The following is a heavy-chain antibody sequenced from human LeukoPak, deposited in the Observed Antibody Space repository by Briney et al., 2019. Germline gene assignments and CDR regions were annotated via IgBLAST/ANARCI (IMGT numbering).Heavy chain of an antibody. CDR1: GYTFSIYY. V-gene: IGHV1-46*01. J-gene: IGHJ4*02. Sequence: ASVKVSCKASGYTFSIYYMHWVRQAPGQGLEWMGIINPSDGSTSYAQKFQGRVTMTRDTSTSTVYMELNSLRSEDTAVYFCARSVIDNSGAFHQNDYWGLGTLVTVSS. CDR2: INPSDGST. D-gene: IGHD3-22*01. CDR3: ARSVIDNSGAFHQNDY.